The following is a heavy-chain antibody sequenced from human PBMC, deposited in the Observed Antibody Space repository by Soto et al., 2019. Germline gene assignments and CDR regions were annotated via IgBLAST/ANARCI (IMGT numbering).Heavy chain of an antibody. V-gene: IGHV1-3*01. CDR3: AMEGRVLVTPLLDAFDI. D-gene: IGHD4-4*01. CDR2: INAGNGNT. Sequence: ASVKVSCKASGYTFTSYAMHWVRQAPGQRLEWMGWINAGNGNTKYSQKFQGRVTITRDTSASTAYMELSSLRSEDTAVYYCAMEGRVLVTPLLDAFDIWGQGTMVTVSS. CDR1: GYTFTSYA. J-gene: IGHJ3*02.